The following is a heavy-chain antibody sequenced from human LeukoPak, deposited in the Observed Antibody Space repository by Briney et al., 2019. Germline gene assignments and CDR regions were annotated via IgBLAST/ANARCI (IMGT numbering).Heavy chain of an antibody. D-gene: IGHD6-19*01. CDR1: GYTFTGYY. J-gene: IGHJ6*03. V-gene: IGHV1-2*02. CDR2: INPNSGGT. CDR3: ARGWLVRYYYYYMDV. Sequence: GASVKVSCKASGYTFTGYYMHWVRQAPGQGLEWMGWINPNSGGTNYAQKFQGRVTMTRDTSISTAYMELSRLRSDDTAVYYCARGWLVRYYYYYMDVWGKGTTVTISS.